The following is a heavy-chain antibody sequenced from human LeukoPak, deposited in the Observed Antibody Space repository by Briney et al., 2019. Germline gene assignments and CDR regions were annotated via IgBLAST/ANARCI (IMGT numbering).Heavy chain of an antibody. CDR2: ISYSGST. Sequence: SETLSLTCTVSGGSISSADYYWSWIRQPPGKGLEWIGYISYSGSTYYNASLKSRVTMSLDTSKNHFSLKLSSVTAADTAVYYCARQIVTTIWGLDPWGQGTLVTVSS. D-gene: IGHD5-12*01. J-gene: IGHJ5*02. CDR1: GGSISSADYY. V-gene: IGHV4-30-4*08. CDR3: ARQIVTTIWGLDP.